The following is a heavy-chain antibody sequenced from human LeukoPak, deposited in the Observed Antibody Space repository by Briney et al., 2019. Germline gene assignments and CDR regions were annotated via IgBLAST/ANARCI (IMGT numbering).Heavy chain of an antibody. Sequence: GGSLRLSCAASGFTFSSYGMHWVRQAPGKGLEWVAFIRYDGSNKYYADSVKGRFTISRDNAKNSLYLQMNSLRAEDMALYYCAKDSGNYGTFDYWGQGTLVTVSS. V-gene: IGHV3-30*02. D-gene: IGHD4-11*01. J-gene: IGHJ4*02. CDR1: GFTFSSYG. CDR2: IRYDGSNK. CDR3: AKDSGNYGTFDY.